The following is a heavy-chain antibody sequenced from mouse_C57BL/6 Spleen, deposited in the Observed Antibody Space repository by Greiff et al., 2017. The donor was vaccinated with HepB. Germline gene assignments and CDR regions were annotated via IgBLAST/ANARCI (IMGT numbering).Heavy chain of an antibody. J-gene: IGHJ2*01. D-gene: IGHD1-1*01. CDR1: GYTFTSYW. CDR2: INPSNGGT. V-gene: IGHV1-53*01. Sequence: QVQLKQPGTELVKPGASVKLSCKASGYTFTSYWMHWVKQRPGQGLEWIGNINPSNGGTNYNEKFKSKATLTVDKSSSTAYMQLSSLTSEDSAVYYCARSDFQFITTVVATDDYWGQGTTLTVSS. CDR3: ARSDFQFITTVVATDDY.